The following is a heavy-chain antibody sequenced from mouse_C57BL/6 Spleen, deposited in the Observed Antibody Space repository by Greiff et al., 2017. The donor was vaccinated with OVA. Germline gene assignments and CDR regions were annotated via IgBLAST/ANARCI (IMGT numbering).Heavy chain of an antibody. V-gene: IGHV1-53*01. Sequence: QVQLQQPGTELVKPGASVKLSCKASGYTFTSYWMHWVKQRPGQGLEWIGNINPSNGGTNYNEKFKSKATLPVDKSSSTAYMQLRSLTSEDSAVYYCARSDYYGSSYRRYFDVWGTGTTVTVSS. D-gene: IGHD1-1*01. CDR2: INPSNGGT. J-gene: IGHJ1*03. CDR3: ARSDYYGSSYRRYFDV. CDR1: GYTFTSYW.